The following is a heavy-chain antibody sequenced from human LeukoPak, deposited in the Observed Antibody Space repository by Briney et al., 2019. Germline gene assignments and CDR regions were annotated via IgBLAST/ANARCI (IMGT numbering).Heavy chain of an antibody. CDR2: IYTSGST. J-gene: IGHJ4*02. Sequence: NSSETLSLTCTVSGGSISRYYWSWLRQPAGKGLEWVGRIYTSGSTNYNPSLKSRVTISVDTSKTQFSLKLSSVTAADTAVYYCASDRWGCFDYWGQGTLVTVSS. CDR1: GGSISRYY. CDR3: ASDRWGCFDY. D-gene: IGHD7-27*01. V-gene: IGHV4-4*07.